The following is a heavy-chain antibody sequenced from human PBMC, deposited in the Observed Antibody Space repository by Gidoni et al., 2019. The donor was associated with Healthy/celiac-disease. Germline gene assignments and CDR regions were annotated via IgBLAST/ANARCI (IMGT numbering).Heavy chain of an antibody. J-gene: IGHJ5*02. CDR3: ARDPWASTVTGWFDP. D-gene: IGHD4-4*01. CDR2: IWYDGSNK. V-gene: IGHV3-33*01. Sequence: QVQLVESGGGVVQPGRSLRLSCAAPGFTCSSYGMHWVRQAPGKGLEWVAVIWYDGSNKYYADSVKGRFTISRDNSKNTLYLQMNSLRAEDTAVYYCARDPWASTVTGWFDPWGQGTLVTVSS. CDR1: GFTCSSYG.